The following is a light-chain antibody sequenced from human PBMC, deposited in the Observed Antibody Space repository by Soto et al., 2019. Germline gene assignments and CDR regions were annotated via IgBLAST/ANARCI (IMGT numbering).Light chain of an antibody. CDR1: ESVSRN. J-gene: IGKJ1*01. CDR2: GAF. CDR3: QQYNDWPPT. V-gene: IGKV3D-15*01. Sequence: MTQSPATVSVSPGERATLSCRASESVSRNLAWYQQKPGQPPRLLIYGAFNRAAGIPARFSGSGSGTDFTLTISSLEPEDSAVYYCQQYNDWPPTFGQGTKVDIK.